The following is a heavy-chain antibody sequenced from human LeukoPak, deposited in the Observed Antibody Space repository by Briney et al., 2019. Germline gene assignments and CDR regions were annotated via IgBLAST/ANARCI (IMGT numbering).Heavy chain of an antibody. CDR2: ISSSSSTI. CDR1: GFTFSSYS. Sequence: PGGSLRLSCAASGFTFSSYSMSWVRQAPGKGLEWVSYISSSSSTIYYADSVKGRFTISRDNAKNSLYLQMNSLRAEDTAVYYCARGVPTRRYSSSRKLWYMDVWGKGTTVTVSS. V-gene: IGHV3-48*01. CDR3: ARGVPTRRYSSSRKLWYMDV. D-gene: IGHD6-13*01. J-gene: IGHJ6*03.